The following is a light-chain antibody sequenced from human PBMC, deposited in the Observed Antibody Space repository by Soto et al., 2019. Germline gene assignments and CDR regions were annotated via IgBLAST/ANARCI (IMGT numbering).Light chain of an antibody. J-gene: IGKJ1*01. CDR1: QSVFSS. CDR3: QQYDNWPRT. CDR2: GAA. Sequence: ETVMTQSPATLSVSPGERATLSCRASQSVFSSLAWYQHKPGQAPRLLIYGAATRATGIPARFSGSGSGTDFTLTISRLEPEDFAMYYCQQYDNWPRTFGQGTKVDIK. V-gene: IGKV3-15*01.